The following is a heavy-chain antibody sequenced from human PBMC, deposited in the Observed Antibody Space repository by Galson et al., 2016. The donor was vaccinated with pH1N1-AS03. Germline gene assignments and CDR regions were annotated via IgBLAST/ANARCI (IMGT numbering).Heavy chain of an antibody. CDR3: ARQDSGAYSLDS. D-gene: IGHD1-26*01. CDR1: GGSISSGGYY. V-gene: IGHV4-31*01. J-gene: IGHJ4*02. Sequence: LSLTCTVSGGSISSGGYYWNWIRKHPGKGLEWIGYIFHSGSTYYNPSLESLVSISVDTSKNQFSLKLKCVTAADTAVYYRARQDSGAYSLDSWGPVTLVTVSS. CDR2: IFHSGST.